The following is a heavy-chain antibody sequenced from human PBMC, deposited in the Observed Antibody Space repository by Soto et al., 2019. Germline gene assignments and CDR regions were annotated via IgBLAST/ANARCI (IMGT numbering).Heavy chain of an antibody. CDR1: GGSISSYY. CDR3: ARGRGVTMVRGVGYFDY. CDR2: IYYTGNT. V-gene: IGHV4-59*01. D-gene: IGHD3-10*01. Sequence: SETLSLTCNVSGGSISSYYWSWIRQPPGKGLEWIGYIYYTGNTDYNPSLKSRVTMSVDTSKNQFSLNLSSVTAADTAVYYCARGRGVTMVRGVGYFDYWGQGTLVTVSS. J-gene: IGHJ4*02.